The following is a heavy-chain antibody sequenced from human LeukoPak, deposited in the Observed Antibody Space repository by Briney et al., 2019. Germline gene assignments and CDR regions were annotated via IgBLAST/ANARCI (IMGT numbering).Heavy chain of an antibody. J-gene: IGHJ4*02. CDR3: ARDFGGSACGDY. D-gene: IGHD3-10*01. CDR1: GGSISSYE. Sequence: SETLSLTCTVSGGSISSYEWNWIPQPAGQGLEWIGRIYSSSSTNYNPSHKSRVTMSVDTSKNQFSLRLSSVTAADTAVYYCARDFGGSACGDYWGQGALVTVSS. V-gene: IGHV4-4*07. CDR2: IYSSSST.